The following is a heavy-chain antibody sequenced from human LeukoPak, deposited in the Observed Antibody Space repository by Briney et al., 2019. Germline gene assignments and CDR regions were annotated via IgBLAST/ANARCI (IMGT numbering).Heavy chain of an antibody. CDR3: ARIMVRGVIKPDS. Sequence: GGSLRLSCAASGFTFSSYSMNWARQAPGKGLEWVSYISSSSSTIYYADSVKGRFTISRDNAKNSLYLQMNSLRAEDTAVYYCARIMVRGVIKPDSWGQGTLVTVSS. J-gene: IGHJ4*02. CDR1: GFTFSSYS. V-gene: IGHV3-48*01. D-gene: IGHD3-10*01. CDR2: ISSSSSTI.